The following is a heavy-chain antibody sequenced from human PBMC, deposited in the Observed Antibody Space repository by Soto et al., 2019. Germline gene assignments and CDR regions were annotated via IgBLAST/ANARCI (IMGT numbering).Heavy chain of an antibody. D-gene: IGHD4-17*01. CDR1: DFSLNIPRMG. CDR2: IFSNDEK. V-gene: IGHV2-26*01. J-gene: IGHJ4*02. CDR3: ARIINADYLDY. Sequence: QVTLKESGPVLVKPTETLTLTCTVSDFSLNIPRMGVSWIRQPPGKALEWLAHIFSNDEKSYSTSLKSRLTISTDTSKSQVVLTMTNMDPVGTATYYCARIINADYLDYWGQGALVTVSS.